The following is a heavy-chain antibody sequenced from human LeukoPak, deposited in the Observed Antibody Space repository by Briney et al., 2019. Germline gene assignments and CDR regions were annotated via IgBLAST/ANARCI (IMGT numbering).Heavy chain of an antibody. D-gene: IGHD2-21*02. Sequence: PGGSLRLSCAASGFTFSIYAMSWVRQAPGKGLEWVSVIYSGGSTYYADSVKGRFTISRHNSKNTLYLQMNSLRAEDTAVYYCARGGAYCGGDCYPGYFQHWGQGTLVTVSS. CDR3: ARGGAYCGGDCYPGYFQH. V-gene: IGHV3-53*04. J-gene: IGHJ1*01. CDR1: GFTFSIYA. CDR2: IYSGGST.